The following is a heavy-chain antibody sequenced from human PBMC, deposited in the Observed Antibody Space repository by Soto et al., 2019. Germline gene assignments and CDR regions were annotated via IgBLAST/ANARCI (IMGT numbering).Heavy chain of an antibody. Sequence: SETLSLTCSVSVASVSSYYWSWFRQPVGRGLERIGRIHSSGNVNYNPSLGSRVTMSLATSRNQFSLRLSYLTDADTALYLCARDVGKNYWGQGT. CDR3: ARDVGKNY. CDR2: IHSSGNV. V-gene: IGHV4-4*07. D-gene: IGHD3-10*01. J-gene: IGHJ4*02. CDR1: VASVSSYY.